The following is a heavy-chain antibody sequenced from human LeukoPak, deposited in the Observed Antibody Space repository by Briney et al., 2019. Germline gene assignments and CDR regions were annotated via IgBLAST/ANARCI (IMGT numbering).Heavy chain of an antibody. CDR2: IYTSGST. J-gene: IGHJ6*02. CDR3: ARGRGYGLYYYYYYGMDV. CDR1: GGSISSYY. Sequence: SETLSLTCTVSGGSISSYYWSWIRQPAGKGLERIGRIYTSGSTNYNPSLKSRVTMSVDTSKNQFSLKLSSVTAADTAVYYCARGRGYGLYYYYYYGMDVWGQGTTVTVSS. V-gene: IGHV4-4*07. D-gene: IGHD5-18*01.